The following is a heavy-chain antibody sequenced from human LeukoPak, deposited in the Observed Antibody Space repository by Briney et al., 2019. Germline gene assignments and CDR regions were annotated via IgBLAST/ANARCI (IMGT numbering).Heavy chain of an antibody. Sequence: SQTLSLTXTVSGGSISSGSYYWSWIRQPAGKGLEWIGRIYTSGSTNYNPSLKSRVTISVDTSKNQFSLKLSSVTAADTAVYYCARQPRMATFDYWGQGTLVTVSS. J-gene: IGHJ4*02. CDR3: ARQPRMATFDY. CDR2: IYTSGST. D-gene: IGHD5-24*01. V-gene: IGHV4-61*02. CDR1: GGSISSGSYY.